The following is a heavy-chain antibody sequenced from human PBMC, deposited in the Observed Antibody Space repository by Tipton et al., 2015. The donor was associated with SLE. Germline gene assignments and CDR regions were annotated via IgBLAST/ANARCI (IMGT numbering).Heavy chain of an antibody. Sequence: LRLSCTVSGVSISSDDYYWTWIRQHPGKGLEWIGHISYSGSTQYNPSLKSRVTISVDTSKNQFSLKHSSVTAADTAVYYCARVGVGGYDYFDYWGRGTLVTVSS. V-gene: IGHV4-31*03. CDR2: ISYSGST. D-gene: IGHD5-12*01. J-gene: IGHJ4*02. CDR1: GVSISSDDYY. CDR3: ARVGVGGYDYFDY.